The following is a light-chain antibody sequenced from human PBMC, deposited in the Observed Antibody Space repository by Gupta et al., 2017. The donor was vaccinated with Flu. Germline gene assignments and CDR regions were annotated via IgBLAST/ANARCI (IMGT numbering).Light chain of an antibody. J-gene: IGLJ2*01. Sequence: SALTHPRSVSGAPGQSITLSCTGTSSDVGAYEFVSWFQQFPGNAPILGVYDVFKRPAGVPGCGSGDKSGNTASLTISGLQGEDEAEYYCYSYASIFNVVLGRGTTVTVL. CDR1: SSDVGAYEF. CDR3: YSYASIFNVV. V-gene: IGLV2-11*01. CDR2: DVF.